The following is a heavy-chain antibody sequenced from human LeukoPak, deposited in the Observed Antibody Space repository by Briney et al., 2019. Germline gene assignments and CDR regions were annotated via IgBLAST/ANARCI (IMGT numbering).Heavy chain of an antibody. CDR2: IYYSGST. J-gene: IGHJ4*02. CDR1: GGSISSYY. V-gene: IGHV4-59*01. Sequence: SETLSLTCTVSGGSISSYYWSWLRQPPGKGLEWIGYIYYSGSTNYNPSLKSRVTISVDTSKNQFSLKLSSVTAADTAVYYCARMYYYDSSGYAVYYFDYWGQGTLVTVSS. D-gene: IGHD3-22*01. CDR3: ARMYYYDSSGYAVYYFDY.